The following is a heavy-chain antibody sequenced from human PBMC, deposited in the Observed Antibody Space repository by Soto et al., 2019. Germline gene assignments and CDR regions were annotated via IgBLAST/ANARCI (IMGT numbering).Heavy chain of an antibody. V-gene: IGHV3-23*01. D-gene: IGHD1-26*01. CDR1: GFTFSSYA. Sequence: EVRLLESGGGLVQPGGSLRLSCAASGFTFSSYAMSWVRQAPGKGLEWVSAISGSGGSTYYADSVKGRFTISRDNSKNTLYLQMNSLRAEDTAVYYCAQGRWELPIGYWGQGTLVTVSS. J-gene: IGHJ4*02. CDR2: ISGSGGST. CDR3: AQGRWELPIGY.